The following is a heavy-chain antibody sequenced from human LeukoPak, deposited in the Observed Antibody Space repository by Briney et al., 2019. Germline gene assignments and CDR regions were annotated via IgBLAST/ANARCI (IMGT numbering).Heavy chain of an antibody. V-gene: IGHV4-4*09. Sequence: PSETLSLTCTVSGGSISSYYWSWIRQPPGKGLEWIGYIYTSGSTNYNPSLKSRVTISVDTSKNQFSLKLSSVTAADTAVYYCARHESRLYLPDWFDPWGQGTLVTVSS. CDR3: ARHESRLYLPDWFDP. J-gene: IGHJ5*02. CDR2: IYTSGST. D-gene: IGHD3-22*01. CDR1: GGSISSYY.